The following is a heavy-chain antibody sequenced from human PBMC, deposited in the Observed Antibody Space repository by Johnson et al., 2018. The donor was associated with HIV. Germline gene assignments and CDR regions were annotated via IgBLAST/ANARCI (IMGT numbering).Heavy chain of an antibody. D-gene: IGHD5-12*01. Sequence: VQLVESGGGLVQPGGSLRLSCAASGFTFSSYDMHWVRQATGKGLEWVANIKEDGSDKYYVDSVKGRFTISRDNVQNSLSLQMNSLRPEDTAVYYCARGRFPEYIDIASGAFDIWGQGTMVTVSS. CDR1: GFTFSSYD. CDR3: ARGRFPEYIDIASGAFDI. V-gene: IGHV3-7*01. J-gene: IGHJ3*02. CDR2: IKEDGSDK.